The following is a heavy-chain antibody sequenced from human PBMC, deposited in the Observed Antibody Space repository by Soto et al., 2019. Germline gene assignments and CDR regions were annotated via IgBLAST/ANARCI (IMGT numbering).Heavy chain of an antibody. CDR1: GFTFSNYD. Sequence: GSLRLSCAAAGFTFSNYDMHWVRQATGKGLEWVSAIGTAGDAYYPGSVKGRFTISRENAKNSLYLQMNSLRAEDTAVYYCAREAGYCSRTSCYRRAFDTWGQGTTVTVSS. D-gene: IGHD2-2*01. J-gene: IGHJ3*02. CDR3: AREAGYCSRTSCYRRAFDT. V-gene: IGHV3-13*01. CDR2: IGTAGDA.